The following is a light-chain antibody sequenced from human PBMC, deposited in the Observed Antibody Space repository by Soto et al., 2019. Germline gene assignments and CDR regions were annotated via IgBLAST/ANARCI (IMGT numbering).Light chain of an antibody. Sequence: EIVMTQSPATLSVSPGERATLSCRASQSVSSDLAWYQQKPGQAPRLLIYGASTRATGIPARFSGSGSGKELTLTISRPEYDDFAVHCCQQYKDGPPCTFRQGNKVDLK. CDR1: QSVSSD. V-gene: IGKV3-15*01. J-gene: IGKJ1*01. CDR3: QQYKDGPPCT. CDR2: GAS.